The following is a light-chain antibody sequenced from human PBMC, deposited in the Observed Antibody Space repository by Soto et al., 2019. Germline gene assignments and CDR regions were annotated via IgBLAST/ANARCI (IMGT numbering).Light chain of an antibody. CDR1: SGHSTYA. J-gene: IGLJ3*02. CDR2: LNGDGSH. V-gene: IGLV4-69*01. CDR3: QTWGSGIQV. Sequence: QSVLTQSPSASASLGASVKFTCTLSSGHSTYAIAWLQQQPEKGPRYLMKLNGDGSHSKGDGIPDRFSGSSSGAERYLTISSLQSDDEADYYCQTWGSGIQVFGGGTKPTVL.